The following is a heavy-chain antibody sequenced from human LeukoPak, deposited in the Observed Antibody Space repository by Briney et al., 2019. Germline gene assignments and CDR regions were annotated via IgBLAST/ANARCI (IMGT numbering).Heavy chain of an antibody. CDR2: INHSGST. D-gene: IGHD1-26*01. J-gene: IGHJ4*02. V-gene: IGHV4-34*01. CDR1: GGSFSGYY. CDR3: AGWWSGSYRNKFDY. Sequence: SETLSLTCAVYGGSFSGYYWSWIRQPPGKGLEWIGEINHSGSTNYNPSLKSRVTISVDTSKNQFSLKLSSVTAADTAVYYCAGWWSGSYRNKFDYWGQGTLVTVSS.